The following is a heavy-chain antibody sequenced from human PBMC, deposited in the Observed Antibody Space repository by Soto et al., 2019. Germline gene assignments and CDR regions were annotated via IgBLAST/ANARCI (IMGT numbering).Heavy chain of an antibody. Sequence: PGGSLRLSCAASGFTFSGYAMSWVRQAPGKGLEWVSAISGSGGSTYYADSVKGRFTISRDNSKNTLYLQMNSLRAEDTAVYYCAKHASRDGYLETLDYRGQGTLVTVSS. D-gene: IGHD5-12*01. CDR3: AKHASRDGYLETLDY. J-gene: IGHJ4*02. V-gene: IGHV3-23*01. CDR2: ISGSGGST. CDR1: GFTFSGYA.